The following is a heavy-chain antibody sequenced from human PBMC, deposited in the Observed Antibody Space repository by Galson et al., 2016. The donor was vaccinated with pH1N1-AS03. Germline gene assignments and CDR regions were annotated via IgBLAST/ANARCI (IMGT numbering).Heavy chain of an antibody. CDR2: ISGSGGNT. D-gene: IGHD3-3*01. CDR1: GFTFSNHA. CDR3: AKSPDFWSGYYPFDS. Sequence: SLRLSCVASGFTFSNHAMAWVRQAPGKGLEWVSSISGSGGNTYYADSVKGRFTISRDNSKKTLYLQMNSLRAEDTGVYYCAKSPDFWSGYYPFDSWGQGTLATVSS. J-gene: IGHJ4*02. V-gene: IGHV3-23*01.